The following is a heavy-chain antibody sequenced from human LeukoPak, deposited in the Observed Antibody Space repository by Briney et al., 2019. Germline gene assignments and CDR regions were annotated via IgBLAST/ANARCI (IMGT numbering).Heavy chain of an antibody. J-gene: IGHJ4*02. CDR3: ARSIGPAAGDC. D-gene: IGHD6-13*01. CDR2: INPDSGT. Sequence: ASVKVSCKAFGYTFTDYYMHWVRQAPGQGLEWMGWINPDSGTNYGQKFQGRVTMARDTSISTAYMELSSLTSDDTALYYCARSIGPAAGDCWGQGTLVTVSS. V-gene: IGHV1-2*02. CDR1: GYTFTDYY.